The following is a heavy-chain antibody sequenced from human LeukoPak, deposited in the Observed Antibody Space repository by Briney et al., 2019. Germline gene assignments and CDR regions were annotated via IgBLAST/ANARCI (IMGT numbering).Heavy chain of an antibody. D-gene: IGHD3-22*01. CDR1: GGTFSSYA. V-gene: IGHV1-69*05. Sequence: SVTVSCKASGGTFSSYAISWVRQAPGQGLEWMGGIIPIFGTANYAQKFQGRVTITTDESTSTAYMELSSLRSEDTAVYYCAREGYYDSSGYHRRPLRFDYWGQGTLVTVSS. CDR2: IIPIFGTA. CDR3: AREGYYDSSGYHRRPLRFDY. J-gene: IGHJ4*02.